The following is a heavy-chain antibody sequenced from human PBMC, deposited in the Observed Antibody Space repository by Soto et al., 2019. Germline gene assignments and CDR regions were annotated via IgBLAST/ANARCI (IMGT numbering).Heavy chain of an antibody. CDR1: GFTFSSYS. CDR2: ISSSSSYI. D-gene: IGHD6-6*01. J-gene: IGHJ4*02. V-gene: IGHV3-21*01. Sequence: EVQLVESGGGLVKPGGSLRLSCAASGFTFSSYSMNCVRQAPGKGLEWVSSISSSSSYIYYADSVKGRFTISRDNAKNSLYLQMNSLRAADTAVYYCARDLASSSSHWGQGTLVTVSS. CDR3: ARDLASSSSH.